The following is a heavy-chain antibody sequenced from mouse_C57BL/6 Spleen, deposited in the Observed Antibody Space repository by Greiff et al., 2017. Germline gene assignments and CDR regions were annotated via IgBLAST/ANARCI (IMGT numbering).Heavy chain of an antibody. CDR1: GYAFSSSW. V-gene: IGHV1-82*01. CDR3: VYDGYYNYAMDY. D-gene: IGHD2-3*01. CDR2: IYPGDGAT. J-gene: IGHJ4*01. Sequence: QVQLKESGPELVKPGASVKISCKASGYAFSSSWMNWVKQRPGKGLEWIGRIYPGDGATNYNGKFKGKATLTADKSSSTAYMQLSSLTSEDSAVYFCVYDGYYNYAMDYWGQGTSVTVSS.